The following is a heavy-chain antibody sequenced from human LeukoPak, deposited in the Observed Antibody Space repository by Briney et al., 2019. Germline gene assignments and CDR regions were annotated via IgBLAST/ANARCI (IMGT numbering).Heavy chain of an antibody. J-gene: IGHJ6*03. Sequence: GGSLRLSCTASGFSFSNYWMTWVRQAPGKGLEWVANINQDGSEKYYVDSMKARFTISRYNAKSSLYLQVSSLRADDTAVYYCARGVKYGSGSYYNTYYYYYMDVWGKGTTVT. V-gene: IGHV3-7*01. CDR1: GFSFSNYW. CDR3: ARGVKYGSGSYYNTYYYYYMDV. D-gene: IGHD3-10*01. CDR2: INQDGSEK.